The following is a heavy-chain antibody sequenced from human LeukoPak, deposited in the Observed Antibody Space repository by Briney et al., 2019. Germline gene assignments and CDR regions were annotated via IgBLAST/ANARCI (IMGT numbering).Heavy chain of an antibody. CDR3: ASRPRADIGPLDF. J-gene: IGHJ4*02. D-gene: IGHD1-14*01. Sequence: GGSLRLSCAASGFTFSDYAMSWVRQAPGKGLEWVSSITGSGSRTYYTDSVKGRFTISRDNSKSTLYLQMNSLRADETAVYYCASRPRADIGPLDFWAQGTLVTVSS. CDR1: GFTFSDYA. CDR2: ITGSGSRT. V-gene: IGHV3-23*01.